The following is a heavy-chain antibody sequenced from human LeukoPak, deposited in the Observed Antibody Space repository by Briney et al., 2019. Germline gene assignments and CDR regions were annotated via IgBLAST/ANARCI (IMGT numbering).Heavy chain of an antibody. CDR3: ARVQGHPPNGLDI. J-gene: IGHJ3*02. V-gene: IGHV3-74*01. CDR1: GVTFSSYW. CDR2: INSDGSST. Sequence: PGGSLRLSCAASGVTFSSYWMHWVRQAPGKGLVWVSRINSDGSSTSYADSVKGRFTISRDNAKNTLYLQMNSLRADDTAVYYCARVQGHPPNGLDIWGQGTMVTVSS. D-gene: IGHD2-8*01.